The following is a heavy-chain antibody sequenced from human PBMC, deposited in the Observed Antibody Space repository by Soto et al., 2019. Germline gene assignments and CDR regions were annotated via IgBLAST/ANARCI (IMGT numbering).Heavy chain of an antibody. CDR1: GYTFTGYY. Sequence: GASVKVSCKASGYTFTGYYMHWVRQAPGQGLEWMGWINPNSGGTNYAQKFQGRVTMTRDTSISTAYMELSRLRSDDTAVYYCARESVGYYYDSSGSLTYFDYWGQGTLVTVSS. V-gene: IGHV1-2*02. CDR3: ARESVGYYYDSSGSLTYFDY. D-gene: IGHD3-22*01. J-gene: IGHJ4*02. CDR2: INPNSGGT.